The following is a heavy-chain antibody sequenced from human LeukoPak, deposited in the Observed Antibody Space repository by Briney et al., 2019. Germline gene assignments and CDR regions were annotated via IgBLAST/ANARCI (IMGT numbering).Heavy chain of an antibody. CDR1: GITLSGSS. CDR3: AREDFLGAFDV. D-gene: IGHD3-3*01. J-gene: IGHJ3*01. Sequence: GRSLRLSCAASGITLSGSSMHWVRQAPGKGLEWVAVMSYDGSNKYNADSVKGRFIISRDNSKNRLYLQMNSLRAEDTAVYYCAREDFLGAFDVWGQGTMVTVSS. V-gene: IGHV3-30-3*01. CDR2: MSYDGSNK.